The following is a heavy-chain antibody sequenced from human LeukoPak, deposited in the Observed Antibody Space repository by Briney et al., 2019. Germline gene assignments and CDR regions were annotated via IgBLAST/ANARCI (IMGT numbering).Heavy chain of an antibody. CDR3: ARAARDY. Sequence: GGSLRLSCAASGFTFSNYWMSWVRQTPGKGLEWVANIKEDGSEKYYVDSVKGRFTISRDNAKNSLYLQMNSLRAEDTAVYYCARAARDYWGQGTLVTVSS. CDR2: IKEDGSEK. J-gene: IGHJ4*02. CDR1: GFTFSNYW. V-gene: IGHV3-7*04.